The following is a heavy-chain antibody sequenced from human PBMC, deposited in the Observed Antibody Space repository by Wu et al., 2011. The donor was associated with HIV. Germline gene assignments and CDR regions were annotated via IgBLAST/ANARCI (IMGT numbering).Heavy chain of an antibody. V-gene: IGHV1-24*01. CDR3: AARQMDDYGDYVSYFNY. Sequence: QVQLVQSGAEVKKPGASVKVSCKVSGSTLTELSIHWVRQGPGKGLEWLGGFDPENDERTYTQRVQGTVTMTEDTSTETAYVELTSLTSDDTAVYHCAARQMDDYGDYVSYFNYWGQGTLVAVSS. CDR1: GSTLTELS. D-gene: IGHD4-17*01. J-gene: IGHJ4*02. CDR2: FDPENDER.